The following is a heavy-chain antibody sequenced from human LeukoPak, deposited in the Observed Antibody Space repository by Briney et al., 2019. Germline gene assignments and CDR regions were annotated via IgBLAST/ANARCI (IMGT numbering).Heavy chain of an antibody. D-gene: IGHD1-14*01. J-gene: IGHJ4*02. CDR1: GGSFSGYF. V-gene: IGHV4-34*01. CDR2: TDHSGTT. Sequence: SETLSLTCAVYGGSFSGYFWSWIRQTPGKGLEWIGETDHSGTTNYNPSLKSRVIISPDTSKSQFSLKVNSVTAADPAVYYCARAYKASPLHNAIDSWGQGTLVTVSS. CDR3: ARAYKASPLHNAIDS.